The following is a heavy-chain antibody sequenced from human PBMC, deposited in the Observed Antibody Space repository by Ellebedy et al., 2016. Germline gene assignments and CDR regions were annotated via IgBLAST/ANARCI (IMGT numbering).Heavy chain of an antibody. CDR3: AKDITWDFHSGSLHDY. CDR2: ISWNSGSI. D-gene: IGHD1-26*01. Sequence: GGSLRLSXAASGFTFDDYAMHWVRQAPGKGLEWVSGISWNSGSIGYADSVKGRFTISRDNAKNSLYLRMNSLRAEDTALYYCAKDITWDFHSGSLHDYWGQGTLVTVSS. J-gene: IGHJ4*02. CDR1: GFTFDDYA. V-gene: IGHV3-9*01.